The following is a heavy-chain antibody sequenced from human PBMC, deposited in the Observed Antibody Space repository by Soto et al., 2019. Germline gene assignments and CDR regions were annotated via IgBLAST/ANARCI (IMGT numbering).Heavy chain of an antibody. Sequence: ASVKVSCKASGYTFTSYAMHWVRQAPGQRLEWMGWINAGNGNTKYSQKFQGRVTITRDTSASTAYKELSSLRSEDTAVYYCAREAVAGTGFFLYWGQGTLVTVSS. J-gene: IGHJ4*02. V-gene: IGHV1-3*01. CDR2: INAGNGNT. D-gene: IGHD6-19*01. CDR3: AREAVAGTGFFLY. CDR1: GYTFTSYA.